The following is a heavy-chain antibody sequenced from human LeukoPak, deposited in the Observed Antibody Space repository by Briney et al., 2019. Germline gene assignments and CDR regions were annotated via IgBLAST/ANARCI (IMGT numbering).Heavy chain of an antibody. V-gene: IGHV3-7*04. CDR1: GFTFTTYC. CDR2: TKQDGSEK. CDR3: ARDRYCSGGSCYLDY. J-gene: IGHJ4*02. D-gene: IGHD2-15*01. Sequence: GGSLRLACAASGFTFTTYCMSWVRHAQGKGPEWVANTKQDGSEKYYVDSVKGRFTISRDNASNSLYLQMNSLRAEDTAVYYCARDRYCSGGSCYLDYWGQGTLVTVSS.